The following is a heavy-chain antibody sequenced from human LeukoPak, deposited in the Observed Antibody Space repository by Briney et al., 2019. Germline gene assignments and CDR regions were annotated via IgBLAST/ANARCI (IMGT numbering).Heavy chain of an antibody. Sequence: GGSLRLPCAASGFTFRSYWMHWVRQAPGKGLVWVSLINSDGSSTNYADSVTGRFTISRDNAKNTLYLQMNSLRAEDTAVYYCASSPYQKGYWGEGTLVTVSS. CDR1: GFTFRSYW. CDR2: INSDGSST. V-gene: IGHV3-74*01. CDR3: ASSPYQKGY. J-gene: IGHJ4*02.